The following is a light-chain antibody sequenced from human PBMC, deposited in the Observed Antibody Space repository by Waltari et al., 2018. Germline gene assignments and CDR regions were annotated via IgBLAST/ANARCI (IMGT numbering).Light chain of an antibody. J-gene: IGLJ3*02. V-gene: IGLV2-8*01. CDR3: CSYAGSNNVV. CDR1: SGDIGGYNF. CDR2: EVT. Sequence: QSALTQPPSASGSPGPSVTISCTGTSGDIGGYNFVSWYQPPQGKAPKDVIYEVTKRPSGVPDRFSGSKSGNTASLTVSGLQSGDEADYYCCSYAGSNNVVFGGGTKLTVL.